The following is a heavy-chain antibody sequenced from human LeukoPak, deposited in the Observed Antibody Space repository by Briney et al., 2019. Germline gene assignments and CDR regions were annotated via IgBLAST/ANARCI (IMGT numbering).Heavy chain of an antibody. D-gene: IGHD6-19*01. CDR1: GGSISSYY. J-gene: IGHJ4*02. CDR3: ARDPSPWLVSRYFDY. CDR2: IYYSGST. V-gene: IGHV4-59*01. Sequence: SETLSLTCTVSGGSISSYYWSWIRQPPGKGLEWIGYIYYSGSTNYNPSLKSRVTISVDTSKNQFSLKLSSVTAADTAVYYCARDPSPWLVSRYFDYWGQGTLVTVSS.